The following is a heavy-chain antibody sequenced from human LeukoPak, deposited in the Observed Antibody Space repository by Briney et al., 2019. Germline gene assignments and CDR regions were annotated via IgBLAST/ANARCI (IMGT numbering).Heavy chain of an antibody. D-gene: IGHD4-11*01. J-gene: IGHJ4*02. CDR3: ARGGRLQSLVY. CDR2: IYHSGST. CDR1: GGSISSGGYY. Sequence: SETLSLTCAVSGGSISSGGYYWSWIRQPPGKGLEWIGYIYHSGSTYYNPSLKSRVTMSVDRSKNQFSLKLSSVTAADTAVYYCARGGRLQSLVYWGQGTLVTVSS. V-gene: IGHV4-30-2*01.